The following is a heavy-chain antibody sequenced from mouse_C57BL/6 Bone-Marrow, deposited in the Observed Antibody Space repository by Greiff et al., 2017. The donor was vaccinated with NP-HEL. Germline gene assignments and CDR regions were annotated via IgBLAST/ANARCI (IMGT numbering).Heavy chain of an antibody. CDR1: GFTFNTYA. CDR3: VREAVYYSNYRFAY. V-gene: IGHV10-3*01. D-gene: IGHD2-5*01. CDR2: IRSKSSNYAT. Sequence: EVQVVESGGGLVQPKGSLKLSCAASGFTFNTYAMHWVRQAPGKGLEWVARIRSKSSNYATYYADSVKDRFTISRDDSQSMLYLQMNNLKTEDTAMYYCVREAVYYSNYRFAYWGQGTLVTVSA. J-gene: IGHJ3*01.